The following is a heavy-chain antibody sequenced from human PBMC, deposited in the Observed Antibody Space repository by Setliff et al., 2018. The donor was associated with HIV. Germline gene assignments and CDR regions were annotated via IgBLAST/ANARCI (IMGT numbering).Heavy chain of an antibody. D-gene: IGHD3-22*01. CDR2: IIPIFGTT. V-gene: IGHV1-69*13. CDR3: ARDNYYDSSGAIGY. Sequence: SVKVSCKSSGGTFSRYTLSWVRQAPGQGLEWMGGIIPIFGTTDYAQKFQGRVSISADASTSTTYMELSSLRSEDTAVYYCARDNYYDSSGAIGYWGQGTLVTVSS. CDR1: GGTFSRYT. J-gene: IGHJ4*02.